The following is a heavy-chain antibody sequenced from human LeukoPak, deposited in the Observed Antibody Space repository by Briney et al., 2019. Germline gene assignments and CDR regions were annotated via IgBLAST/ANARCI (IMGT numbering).Heavy chain of an antibody. CDR2: TRNKANSYTT. V-gene: IGHV3-72*01. CDR3: AREFRHYDFWSGYSGWFDP. CDR1: GFTFSDHY. J-gene: IGHJ5*02. D-gene: IGHD3-3*01. Sequence: GGSLRLSCAASGFTFSDHYMDWVRQAAGKGLEWVGRTRNKANSYTTEYAASVKGRFTISRDDSKNSLYLQMNSLKTEDTAVYYCAREFRHYDFWSGYSGWFDPWGQGTLVTVSS.